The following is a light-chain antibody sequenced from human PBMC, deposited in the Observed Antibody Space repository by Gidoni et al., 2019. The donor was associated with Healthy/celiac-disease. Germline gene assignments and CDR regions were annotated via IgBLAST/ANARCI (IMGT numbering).Light chain of an antibody. J-gene: IGKJ4*01. CDR2: DAS. Sequence: EIVMTQSPVTLSVSPGERATLSCRASQSVSNNLAWSQQQPGQAPRLLIYDASTRATGVPARFSCSGSGTEFTLTISSLQSEDFAVYYCQQYNNWPLTFGGGTKVEIK. CDR3: QQYNNWPLT. V-gene: IGKV3-15*01. CDR1: QSVSNN.